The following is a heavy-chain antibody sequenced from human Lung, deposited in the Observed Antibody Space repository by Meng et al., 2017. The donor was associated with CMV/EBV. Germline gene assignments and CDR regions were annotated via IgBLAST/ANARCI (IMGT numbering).Heavy chain of an antibody. CDR2: IYYSGST. CDR3: AREPAAAGGDAFDI. Sequence: SETLSLXCTVSGGSISSYYWSWIRQPPGKGLEWIGYIYYSGSTNYNPSLKSRVTISVDTSNNQFSLKLSSVTASDTAVEYCAREPAAAGGDAFDIWGQGPMVTVSS. V-gene: IGHV4-59*01. D-gene: IGHD6-13*01. J-gene: IGHJ3*02. CDR1: GGSISSYY.